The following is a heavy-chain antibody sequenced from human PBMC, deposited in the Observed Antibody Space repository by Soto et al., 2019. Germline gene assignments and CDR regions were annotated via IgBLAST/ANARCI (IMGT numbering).Heavy chain of an antibody. V-gene: IGHV3-21*01. J-gene: IGHJ6*03. CDR3: ARDGAYCSGTGCRDYDHYMDV. Sequence: EVQLVESGGGLVKPGGSLRLSCAASGFSFSDYSMNWVRQAPGKGLEWVSSISGSSSYIYYADSLKGRVTVSRDNAEKSLYLQMNSLRAEDTAVYYCARDGAYCSGTGCRDYDHYMDVWGKGTTVTVSS. CDR2: ISGSSSYI. D-gene: IGHD2-2*01. CDR1: GFSFSDYS.